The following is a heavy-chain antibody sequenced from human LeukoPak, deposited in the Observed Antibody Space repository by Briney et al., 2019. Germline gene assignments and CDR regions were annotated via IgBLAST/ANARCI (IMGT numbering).Heavy chain of an antibody. D-gene: IGHD1-26*01. J-gene: IGHJ5*02. CDR2: IYTSGST. Sequence: SETLSLTCTVSGGSISSYYWSWIRQPAGKGLEWIGRIYTSGSTNYNPSLKSRVTMSVDTSKNQFSLKLSSVTAADTAVYYCARDGPYSGSSPFDPWGQGTLVTVSS. V-gene: IGHV4-4*07. CDR1: GGSISSYY. CDR3: ARDGPYSGSSPFDP.